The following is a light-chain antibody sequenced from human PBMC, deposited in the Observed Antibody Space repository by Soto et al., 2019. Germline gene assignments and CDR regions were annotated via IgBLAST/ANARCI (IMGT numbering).Light chain of an antibody. CDR3: SSFTTSTTFV. Sequence: QSALAQPASVSGSPGQSITISCTGTTSDVGHYDYVSWFQQHPGKVPKLIIYDVSHWPSGVYGRFSGSKSGNTATLTISGLQAEDEADYYCSSFTTSTTFVFGTGTKVTVL. CDR1: TSDVGHYDY. V-gene: IGLV2-14*03. J-gene: IGLJ1*01. CDR2: DVS.